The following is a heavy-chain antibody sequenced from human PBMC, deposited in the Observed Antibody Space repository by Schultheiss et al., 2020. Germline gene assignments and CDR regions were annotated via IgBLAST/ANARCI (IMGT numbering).Heavy chain of an antibody. CDR2: ISWNSGSI. CDR1: GFTFDDYA. J-gene: IGHJ4*02. Sequence: SLKISCAASGFTFDDYAMHWVRQAPGKGLEWVSGISWNSGSIGYADSVKGRFTISRDNAKNSLYLQMNSLRAEDTAVYYCARDRGLWLGPGDYYFDYWGQGTLVTVSS. D-gene: IGHD6-19*01. CDR3: ARDRGLWLGPGDYYFDY. V-gene: IGHV3-9*01.